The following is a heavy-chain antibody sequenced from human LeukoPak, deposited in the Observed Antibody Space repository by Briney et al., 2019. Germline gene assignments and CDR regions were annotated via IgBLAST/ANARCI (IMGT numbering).Heavy chain of an antibody. CDR3: ARDVGATGWHTFDY. CDR1: GDSVSSNNGA. Sequence: SQALSLTCAISGDSVSSNNGAWNWIRQSPSRGLEWLGRTYYRSKWYNDYAGSFISRITISPDTSKNQFSLQLDSVTPEDTAVYYCARDVGATGWHTFDYWGQGTLVTVSS. CDR2: TYYRSKWYN. V-gene: IGHV6-1*01. D-gene: IGHD3-9*01. J-gene: IGHJ4*02.